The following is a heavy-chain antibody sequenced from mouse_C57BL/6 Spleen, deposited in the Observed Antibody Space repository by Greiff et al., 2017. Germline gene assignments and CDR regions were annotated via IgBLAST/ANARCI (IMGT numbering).Heavy chain of an antibody. V-gene: IGHV5-17*01. Sequence: EVQLVESGGGLVKPGGSLKLSCAASGFTFSDYGIHWVRQAPGKGLEWVAYISRGSSTIYYADTVKGRFTISVDNAKNTLFLQMTSLRSEDTAMYYCARKRLLRCDYAMDYWGQGTSVTVSS. CDR1: GFTFSDYG. CDR2: ISRGSSTI. CDR3: ARKRLLRCDYAMDY. J-gene: IGHJ4*01. D-gene: IGHD1-1*01.